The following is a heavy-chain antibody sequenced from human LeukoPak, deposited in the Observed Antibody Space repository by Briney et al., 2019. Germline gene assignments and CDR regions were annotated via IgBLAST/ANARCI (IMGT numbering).Heavy chain of an antibody. CDR3: ARMPDDYWSGYSRPFDY. Sequence: PSETLSLTCTVSGGSISSGSYYWSWIRQPAGKGLEWIGRIYTSGSTNYNPSLKSRVTISEDTSKNQFSLKLSSVTAADTAVYYCARMPDDYWSGYSRPFDYWGQGTLVTVSS. D-gene: IGHD3-3*01. CDR1: GGSISSGSYY. V-gene: IGHV4-61*02. J-gene: IGHJ4*02. CDR2: IYTSGST.